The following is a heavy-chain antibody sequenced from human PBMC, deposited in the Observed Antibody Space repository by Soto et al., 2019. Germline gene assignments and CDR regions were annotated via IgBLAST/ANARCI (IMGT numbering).Heavy chain of an antibody. CDR2: IWYDGSNK. V-gene: IGHV3-33*01. J-gene: IGHJ4*02. CDR1: GFSVSSYG. Sequence: GGSLRLSCAASGFSVSSYGMHWVRQAPGKGLEWVAVIWYDGSNKYYADSVMGRFTISRDNSKNTLSLQMNSLRAEDTAVYYCASLAGGYWGQGTLVTVSS. CDR3: ASLAGGY.